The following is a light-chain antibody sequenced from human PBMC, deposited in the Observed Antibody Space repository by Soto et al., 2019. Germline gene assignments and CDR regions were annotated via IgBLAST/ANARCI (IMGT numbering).Light chain of an antibody. CDR2: LNSDGSH. V-gene: IGLV4-69*01. CDR1: SGHSNYA. CDR3: QTWGTGLWV. Sequence: QLVLTQSPSASASLGASVKLTCTLSSGHSNYAIAWHQQQPEKGPRYLMKLNSDGSHSKGDGIPDRFSGSSSGAERYLTISGLQSEDEADYYCQTWGTGLWVFGAGTKLTVL. J-gene: IGLJ3*02.